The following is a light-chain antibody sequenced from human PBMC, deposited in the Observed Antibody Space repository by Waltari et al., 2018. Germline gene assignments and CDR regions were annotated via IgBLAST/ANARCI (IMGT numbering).Light chain of an antibody. CDR2: SAS. V-gene: IGKV1-9*01. Sequence: IQLTQSLSSLSASVGDRVTITCRASQGMSSYLAWYQQKPGKAPKLLIYSASTLQSGVPSRFSGSGSGTDFTLTINSLQPEDFATYYCQQLNSYPLLTFGGGTKVEIK. J-gene: IGKJ4*01. CDR1: QGMSSY. CDR3: QQLNSYPLLT.